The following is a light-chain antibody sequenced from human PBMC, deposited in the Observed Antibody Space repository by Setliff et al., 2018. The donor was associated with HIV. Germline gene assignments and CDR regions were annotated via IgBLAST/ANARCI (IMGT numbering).Light chain of an antibody. CDR3: QSHDSSLSGYV. J-gene: IGLJ1*01. V-gene: IGLV1-40*01. CDR1: SSNIGSGYD. CDR2: GNS. Sequence: QSVLTQPPSVSGAPGQRVTISCTGSSSNIGSGYDVHWYQQHPGTAPKLLIYGNSNRPSGVPDRFSGSKSGTSASLAITGLQAEDEADYYCQSHDSSLSGYVFGAGTKVTVL.